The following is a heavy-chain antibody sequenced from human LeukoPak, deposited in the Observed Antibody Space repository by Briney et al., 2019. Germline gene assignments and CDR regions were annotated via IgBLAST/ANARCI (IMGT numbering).Heavy chain of an antibody. Sequence: PSETLSLTCAVSGYSISSGYYWGWIRQPPGKGLEWIGSIYYSGSTYYNPSLKSRVTISVDTSKNQFSLKLSSVTAADTAVYYCARHLPIGYCSSTSCYPYYFDYWGQGTLVTVSS. J-gene: IGHJ4*02. CDR3: ARHLPIGYCSSTSCYPYYFDY. V-gene: IGHV4-38-2*01. D-gene: IGHD2-2*01. CDR1: GYSISSGYY. CDR2: IYYSGST.